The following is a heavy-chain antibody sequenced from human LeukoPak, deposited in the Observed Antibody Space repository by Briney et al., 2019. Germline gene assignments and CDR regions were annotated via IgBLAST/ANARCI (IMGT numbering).Heavy chain of an antibody. CDR3: ARGEVATTYYYGMDV. Sequence: GGSLRLSCVASGFTFRSYAMNWVRQAPGKGLEWVSYMSSDSSFINYADSVKGRFTISRANAKNSLFLQMDSPRADDTAVYYCARGEVATTYYYGMDVWGQGTTVTVSS. J-gene: IGHJ6*02. V-gene: IGHV3-21*05. CDR2: MSSDSSFI. CDR1: GFTFRSYA. D-gene: IGHD5-12*01.